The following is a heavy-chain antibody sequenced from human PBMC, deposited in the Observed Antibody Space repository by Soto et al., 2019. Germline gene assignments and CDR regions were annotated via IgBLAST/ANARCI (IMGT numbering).Heavy chain of an antibody. V-gene: IGHV3-48*01. CDR1: GFTFSSYS. Sequence: EVQLVESGGGLVQPGGSLRLSCAASGFTFSSYSMNWVRQAPGKGLEWVSYISSSSSTIYYADSEKGRFTITRDNAKNSLYLQMNSLRAEETAVYYCARGLRITMVRGVMPYDYWGQGTLVTVSS. CDR2: ISSSSSTI. D-gene: IGHD3-10*01. J-gene: IGHJ4*02. CDR3: ARGLRITMVRGVMPYDY.